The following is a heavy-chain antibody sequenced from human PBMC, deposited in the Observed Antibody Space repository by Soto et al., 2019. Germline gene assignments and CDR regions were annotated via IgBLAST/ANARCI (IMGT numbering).Heavy chain of an antibody. Sequence: SDTLSLTCTLSGYTTSSAYVFWSWLRQPPGEGLEWIGYVYFSGFTQSNPSLKSRLSMSVDTSKNQVSLKLSSVTAADTAVYYCARIRSTYGDYFDSWGQGTLVTVSS. D-gene: IGHD4-17*01. CDR1: GYTTSSAYVF. CDR2: VYFSGFT. CDR3: ARIRSTYGDYFDS. J-gene: IGHJ4*02. V-gene: IGHV4-30-4*02.